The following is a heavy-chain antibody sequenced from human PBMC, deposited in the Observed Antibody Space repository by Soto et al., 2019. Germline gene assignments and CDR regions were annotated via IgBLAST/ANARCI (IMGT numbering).Heavy chain of an antibody. CDR2: ISAYNGNT. CDR1: GYTFTSYG. CDR3: VRADDFWSGYPTSFDY. Sequence: ASVKVSCKASGYTFTSYGISWVRQAPGQGLEWMGWISAYNGNTNYAQKLQGRVTMTTDTSTSTAYMELRSLRSDDTAVYYCVRADDFWSGYPTSFDYWGQGTLVTVSS. J-gene: IGHJ4*02. D-gene: IGHD3-3*01. V-gene: IGHV1-18*01.